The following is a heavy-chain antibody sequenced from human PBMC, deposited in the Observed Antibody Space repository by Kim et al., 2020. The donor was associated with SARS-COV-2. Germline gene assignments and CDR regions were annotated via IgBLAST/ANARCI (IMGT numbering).Heavy chain of an antibody. Sequence: GESLRLSCAVSGFIISDHYMDWVRQAPGKGLEWVGRTRDKANSYTTEYAASVRGRFTISRDDSRNSVYLQMNSLKSEDTAVYYCTRLVRDVATGDFWGQGTLVTVSS. J-gene: IGHJ4*02. D-gene: IGHD2-15*01. CDR3: TRLVRDVATGDF. CDR2: TRDKANSYTT. CDR1: GFIISDHY. V-gene: IGHV3-72*01.